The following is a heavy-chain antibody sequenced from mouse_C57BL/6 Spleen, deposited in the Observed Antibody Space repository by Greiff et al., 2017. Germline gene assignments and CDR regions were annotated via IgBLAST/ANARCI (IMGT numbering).Heavy chain of an antibody. CDR3: ARRRPYAMDY. CDR2: ISGGGGNT. V-gene: IGHV5-9*01. CDR1: GFTISSYT. D-gene: IGHD1-2*01. Sequence: EVKLVESGGGLVKPGGSLKLSCAASGFTISSYTLSWVRQTSEKRLVWVATISGGGGNTYYPDSVKGRFTISRDNAKNTPYLQMSSLRSKDTALYDCARRRPYAMDYWGQGTSVNVAS. J-gene: IGHJ4*01.